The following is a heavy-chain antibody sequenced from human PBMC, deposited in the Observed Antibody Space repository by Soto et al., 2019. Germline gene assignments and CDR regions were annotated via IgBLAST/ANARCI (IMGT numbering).Heavy chain of an antibody. CDR1: GGSISSYY. Sequence: PSETLSLTCSVSGGSISSYYWSWIRQPAGKGLEWIGRIYTSGSTDYNPSLKSRVTMSVDTSKSQFSLNLSSVTAADTAVYFCARERQWSSYNYYGMDVWGQGTTVTVS. V-gene: IGHV4-4*07. CDR3: ARERQWSSYNYYGMDV. J-gene: IGHJ6*02. CDR2: IYTSGST. D-gene: IGHD6-19*01.